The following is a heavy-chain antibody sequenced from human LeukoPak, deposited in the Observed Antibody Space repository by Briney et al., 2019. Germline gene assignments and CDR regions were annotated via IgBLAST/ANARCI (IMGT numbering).Heavy chain of an antibody. CDR1: GFTVSSNY. Sequence: GKSLRLSCAASGFTVSSNYMSWVRQAPGKGLEWVSVIYSGGSTYYADSVKGRFTISRDNSKNTLYLQMNSLRAEDTAVYYCARDGAYCGGDCYLGGNYYYGMDVWGQGTTVTVSS. CDR3: ARDGAYCGGDCYLGGNYYYGMDV. CDR2: IYSGGST. V-gene: IGHV3-53*01. J-gene: IGHJ6*02. D-gene: IGHD2-21*02.